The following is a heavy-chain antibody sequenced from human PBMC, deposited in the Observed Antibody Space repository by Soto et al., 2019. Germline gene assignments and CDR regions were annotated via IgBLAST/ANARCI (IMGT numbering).Heavy chain of an antibody. CDR3: AKRRGAGGHFGY. Sequence: DVQLLESGGGLVQPEGSLRLSCAASGFTFSSYAMGWVRQGPGKGLEWVAVVSIGGSTHYADSVRGRFTISRDNSNTTLSLQMKSLTAEDTAVYFCAKRRGAGGHFGYWGQGALVTVSS. CDR1: GFTFSSYA. D-gene: IGHD2-15*01. CDR2: VSIGGST. J-gene: IGHJ4*02. V-gene: IGHV3-23*01.